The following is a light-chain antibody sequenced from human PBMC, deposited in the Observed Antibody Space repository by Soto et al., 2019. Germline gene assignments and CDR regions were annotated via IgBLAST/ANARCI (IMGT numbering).Light chain of an antibody. V-gene: IGKV1-5*01. J-gene: IGKJ2*01. CDR2: DAS. Sequence: DIQMTQSPSTLSASVGDRVTITCRASQSISSWLAWYQQKPGKAPKLLIYDASSLESGVPSRFSGSGSGTEFTLTISSLHPDDFATYDCQQYNSYSMYTFGQGTKLEIK. CDR3: QQYNSYSMYT. CDR1: QSISSW.